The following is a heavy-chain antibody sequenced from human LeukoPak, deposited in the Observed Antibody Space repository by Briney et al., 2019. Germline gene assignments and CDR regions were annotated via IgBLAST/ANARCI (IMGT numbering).Heavy chain of an antibody. CDR1: GGTFSSYA. V-gene: IGHV1-69*05. CDR3: ARDSEGYCSGGSCYFDY. Sequence: GSSVKVTCKASGGTFSSYAISRVRQAPGQGLEWMGRIIPIFGTANYAQKFQGRVTITTDESTSTAYMELSSLRSEDTAVYYCARDSEGYCSGGSCYFDYWGQGTLVTVSS. D-gene: IGHD2-15*01. CDR2: IIPIFGTA. J-gene: IGHJ4*02.